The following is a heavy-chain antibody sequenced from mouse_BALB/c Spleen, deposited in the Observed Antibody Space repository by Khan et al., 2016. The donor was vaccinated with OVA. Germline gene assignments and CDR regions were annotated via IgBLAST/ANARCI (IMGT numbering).Heavy chain of an antibody. V-gene: IGHV1S81*02. J-gene: IGHJ3*01. D-gene: IGHD2-2*01. Sequence: QVQLQQSGAELVKTGASVKLSCKASGYTFSSYYLYWVKQRPGQGLEWIGEINPNNGGSNFNEKFKSKATLTVDKSSYTAYMQLSSPTSEDSAVYYCTRSGYGSFAYWGQGTLVTVSA. CDR1: GYTFSSYY. CDR2: INPNNGGS. CDR3: TRSGYGSFAY.